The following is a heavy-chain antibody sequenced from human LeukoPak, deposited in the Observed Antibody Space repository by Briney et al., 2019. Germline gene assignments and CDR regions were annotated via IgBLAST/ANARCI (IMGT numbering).Heavy chain of an antibody. Sequence: GGSLRLSCAASGFTFSSYWISWVRQAPGKGLEWVANIKQHGSEKYYMDSVKGRFTISRDDAQNSLYLQMNSLSAEDTAVYYCARDASRYYDISGYLDFWGQGILVTVSS. J-gene: IGHJ4*02. CDR3: ARDASRYYDISGYLDF. D-gene: IGHD3-22*01. CDR1: GFTFSSYW. V-gene: IGHV3-7*01. CDR2: IKQHGSEK.